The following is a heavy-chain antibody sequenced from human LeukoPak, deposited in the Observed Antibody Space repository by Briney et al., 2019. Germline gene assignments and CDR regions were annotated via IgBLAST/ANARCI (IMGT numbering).Heavy chain of an antibody. D-gene: IGHD6-6*01. J-gene: IGHJ4*02. Sequence: GGSLRLSCAASGFTFSDYYMSWIRQAPGKGLGWVSYISSSGSTIYYADSVKGRFTISRDNAKNSLYLQMNSLRAEDTAVYYCARDKAPLYSSSQGFGYWGQGTLVTVSS. CDR3: ARDKAPLYSSSQGFGY. CDR1: GFTFSDYY. V-gene: IGHV3-11*01. CDR2: ISSSGSTI.